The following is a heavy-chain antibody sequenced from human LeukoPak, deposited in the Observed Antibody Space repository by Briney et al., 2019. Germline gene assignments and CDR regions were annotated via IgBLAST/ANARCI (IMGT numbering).Heavy chain of an antibody. CDR3: ARDKIGVYSSGRPLYFDY. V-gene: IGHV3-23*01. CDR1: GFTFSSYA. J-gene: IGHJ4*02. Sequence: GGSLRLSCAASGFTFSSYAMSWVRQAPGEGLQWVSGISGSGSSTYYADSVKGRFTISRDNAKNSLYLQMNSLRAEDTAVYYCARDKIGVYSSGRPLYFDYWGQGTLVTVSS. CDR2: ISGSGSST. D-gene: IGHD6-19*01.